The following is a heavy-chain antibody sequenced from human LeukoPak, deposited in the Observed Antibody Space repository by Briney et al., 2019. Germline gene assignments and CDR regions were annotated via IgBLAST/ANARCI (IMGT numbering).Heavy chain of an antibody. V-gene: IGHV1-18*01. Sequence: GASVNVSCKASGYTFTSYGISWVRQAPGQGLEWMGWISAYNGNTNYAQKLQGRVTMTTDTSTSTAYMELRSLRSDDTAVYYCARVEYYYDSSGYWRGPYYFDYWGQGTLVTVSS. CDR1: GYTFTSYG. CDR2: ISAYNGNT. D-gene: IGHD3-22*01. CDR3: ARVEYYYDSSGYWRGPYYFDY. J-gene: IGHJ4*02.